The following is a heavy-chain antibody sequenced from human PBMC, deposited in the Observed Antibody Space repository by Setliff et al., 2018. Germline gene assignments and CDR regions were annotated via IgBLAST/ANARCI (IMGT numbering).Heavy chain of an antibody. CDR3: ARDRWDYDSSGYYYPDAFDI. J-gene: IGHJ3*02. D-gene: IGHD3-22*01. CDR1: GGSFSTYY. CDR2: IYHSGST. V-gene: IGHV4-34*01. Sequence: SETLSLTCAVYGGSFSTYYWIWIRQPPGKGLEWIGSIYHSGSTYYNPSLKSRVTISVDTSKNQFSLKLSSVTAADTAVYYCARDRWDYDSSGYYYPDAFDIWGQGTMVTVSS.